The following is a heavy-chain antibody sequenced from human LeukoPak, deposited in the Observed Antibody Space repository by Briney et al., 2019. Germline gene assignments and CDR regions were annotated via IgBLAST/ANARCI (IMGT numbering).Heavy chain of an antibody. CDR1: GYTFTAYY. J-gene: IGHJ4*02. CDR3: ARFDSSGYSLDY. CDR2: INPSSGGT. Sequence: GASVKVSFKASGYTFTAYYMHWVRQAPGQGLEWMGWINPSSGGTDYAQNFQGRVTMTRDTSISTAYMELSRLRSDDTAVYYCARFDSSGYSLDYWGQGTLVTVSS. V-gene: IGHV1-2*02. D-gene: IGHD3-22*01.